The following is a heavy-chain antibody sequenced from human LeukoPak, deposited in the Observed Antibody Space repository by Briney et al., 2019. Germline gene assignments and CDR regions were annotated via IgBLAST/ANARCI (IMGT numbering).Heavy chain of an antibody. D-gene: IGHD6-13*01. Sequence: ASVKVSCKASGGTFSSYAISWVRQAPGQGLEWMGGIIPIFGTANYAQKFQGRVTITADESTSTAYMELSSLRSEDTAVYYCARSRFPYYSSSWYDFQHWGQGTLVAVSS. CDR3: ARSRFPYYSSSWYDFQH. CDR1: GGTFSSYA. CDR2: IIPIFGTA. J-gene: IGHJ1*01. V-gene: IGHV1-69*13.